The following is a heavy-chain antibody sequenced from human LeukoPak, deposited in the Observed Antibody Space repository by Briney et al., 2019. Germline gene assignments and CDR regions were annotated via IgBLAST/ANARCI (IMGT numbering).Heavy chain of an antibody. J-gene: IGHJ4*02. Sequence: GGSLRLSCAASGFTLSDHHMDWVRQAPGKGLEWVGRNRNKASRYTTEYAASVKGRLTISRDDSKNSMYLQMNSLKTEDTAVYYCASVGGAPGYWGQGTLVTVSS. V-gene: IGHV3-72*01. CDR2: NRNKASRYTT. CDR3: ASVGGAPGY. D-gene: IGHD1-26*01. CDR1: GFTLSDHH.